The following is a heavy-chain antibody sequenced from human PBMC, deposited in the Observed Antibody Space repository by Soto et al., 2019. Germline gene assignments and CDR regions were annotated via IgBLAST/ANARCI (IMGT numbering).Heavy chain of an antibody. J-gene: IGHJ5*02. V-gene: IGHV1-2*02. Sequence: AAAVKVSCKASGFSFTGYYIHWLRQAPGQGLEWMGWINAHSGGTEYAQKFQGRVTLTRDTSISTAYMTLISLRSDDTAIYYCAKDLTRQLAYWLDPWGQGTQVTVSS. CDR2: INAHSGGT. CDR3: AKDLTRQLAYWLDP. D-gene: IGHD6-6*01. CDR1: GFSFTGYY.